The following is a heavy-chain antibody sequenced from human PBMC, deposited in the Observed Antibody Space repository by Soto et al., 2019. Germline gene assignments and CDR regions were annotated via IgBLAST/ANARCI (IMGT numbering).Heavy chain of an antibody. CDR2: INPSGGST. CDR3: ARVPAREMARLGAASDI. D-gene: IGHD5-12*01. J-gene: IGHJ3*02. Sequence: ASVKVSCKASGYTFTSYYMHWVRQAPGQGLEWMGIINPSGGSTSYAQKFQGRVTMTRDTSTSTVYMELSSLRSEDTAVYYCARVPAREMARLGAASDIWGQGTMVTVSS. CDR1: GYTFTSYY. V-gene: IGHV1-46*01.